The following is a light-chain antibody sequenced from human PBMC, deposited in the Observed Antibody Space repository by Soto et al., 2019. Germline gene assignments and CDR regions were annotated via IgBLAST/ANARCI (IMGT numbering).Light chain of an antibody. J-gene: IGKJ1*01. V-gene: IGKV3-15*01. CDR2: GAS. CDR3: QQYNDWPLT. CDR1: QSVSSN. Sequence: EIVMTQSPATLSVSPGERATLSCRASQSVSSNLAWYQQKPGQAPRVLIYGASTRVTGIPARFSGSGFGTEFTLTISSLQSEDFAIYYCQQYNDWPLTFGQGTKVEIK.